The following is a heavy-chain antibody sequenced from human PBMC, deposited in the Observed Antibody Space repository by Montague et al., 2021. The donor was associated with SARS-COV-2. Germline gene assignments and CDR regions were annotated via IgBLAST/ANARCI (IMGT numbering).Heavy chain of an antibody. Sequence: SEILSLTCAVYGGSFSGYYWTWIRQPPGKGLEWVGEINDRGSANYNPSFESRLTMSVDTSKNQFSLRPKSVSAADTAVYYCARGQVTIFGVLIMLPAAGAVDVWGQGTTVTVSS. D-gene: IGHD3-3*01. CDR3: ARGQVTIFGVLIMLPAAGAVDV. J-gene: IGHJ3*01. CDR2: INDRGSA. V-gene: IGHV4-34*01. CDR1: GGSFSGYY.